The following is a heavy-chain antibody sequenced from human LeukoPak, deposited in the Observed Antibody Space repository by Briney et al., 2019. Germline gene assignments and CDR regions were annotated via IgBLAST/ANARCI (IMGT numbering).Heavy chain of an antibody. CDR1: GFTFDDYA. CDR2: ISWNSGSI. V-gene: IGHV3-9*01. J-gene: IGHJ4*02. CDR3: AEDSYGDSLGY. Sequence: GGSLRLSCAASGFTFDDYAMHWVRQAPGKGLEWVSGISWNSGSIGYADSVKGRFTISRDNAKNSLYLQMNSLRAEDTALYYCAEDSYGDSLGYWGQGTLVTVSS. D-gene: IGHD4-17*01.